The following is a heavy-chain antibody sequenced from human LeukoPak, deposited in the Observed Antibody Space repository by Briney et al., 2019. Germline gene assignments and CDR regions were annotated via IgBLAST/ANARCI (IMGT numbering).Heavy chain of an antibody. CDR3: ARAGGSSVIDH. D-gene: IGHD1-26*01. CDR1: GDTFNTYP. J-gene: IGHJ4*02. Sequence: ASVKVSCKTSGDTFNTYPIMWVRQAPGQGLEWQGRILPPFARTDYAQNFQDRVTITADTSTSTAYMELSSLTSEDTATYYCARAGGSSVIDHWGQGTLVIVSS. CDR2: ILPPFART. V-gene: IGHV1-69*04.